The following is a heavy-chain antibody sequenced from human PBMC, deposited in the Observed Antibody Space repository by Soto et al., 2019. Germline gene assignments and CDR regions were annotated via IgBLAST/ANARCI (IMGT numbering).Heavy chain of an antibody. V-gene: IGHV6-1*01. J-gene: IGHJ4*01. CDR1: GGSVSSNSAG. Sequence: SQTLSLTCAITGGSVSSNSAGWSWVRQSPSRGLEWLGRTYYRSKWYYEYAASVRGRITINPDTSKNQYSLQLNSVTPEDTAVYFCARGEQYSGRIFDYWGQGTLLTVSS. D-gene: IGHD1-26*01. CDR2: TYYRSKWYY. CDR3: ARGEQYSGRIFDY.